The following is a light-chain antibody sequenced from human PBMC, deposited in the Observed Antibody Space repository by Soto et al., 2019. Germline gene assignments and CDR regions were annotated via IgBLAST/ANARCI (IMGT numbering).Light chain of an antibody. V-gene: IGKV3-15*01. Sequence: EVVTKQSPATLSVYPGERATLSCRASQSVSSNLAWYQQKPGQAPRLLIYGVSTRATGIPARFSGSGSGTEFTLTISSLQSEDFAVYYCQQYNNWPPTWTFGQGTKV. J-gene: IGKJ1*01. CDR2: GVS. CDR3: QQYNNWPPTWT. CDR1: QSVSSN.